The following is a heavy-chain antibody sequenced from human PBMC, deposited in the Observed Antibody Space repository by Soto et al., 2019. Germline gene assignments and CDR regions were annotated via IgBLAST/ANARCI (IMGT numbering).Heavy chain of an antibody. CDR1: GYTFTSYD. D-gene: IGHD3-10*01. Sequence: ASVKVSCKASGYTFTSYDINWVRQATGQGLEWMGWMNPNSGNTGYAQKFQGRVTMTRNTSISTAYMELSSLRSEDTAVYYCARGLDYRGSGSYLYYYYYMDVWGKGTTVTVSS. J-gene: IGHJ6*03. V-gene: IGHV1-8*01. CDR3: ARGLDYRGSGSYLYYYYYMDV. CDR2: MNPNSGNT.